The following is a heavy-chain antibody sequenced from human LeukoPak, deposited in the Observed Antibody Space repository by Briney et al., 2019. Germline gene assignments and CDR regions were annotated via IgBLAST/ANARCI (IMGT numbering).Heavy chain of an antibody. J-gene: IGHJ4*02. CDR3: ARAHFGYGDTDC. CDR2: FYHTGST. V-gene: IGHV4-59*11. CDR1: GGTIRTLY. D-gene: IGHD3-16*01. Sequence: SETLSLTCTVSGGTIRTLYWSWIRQTPGKGLEWIGYFYHTGSTNYNPSLKSRVIMSLDTSESQFSLKLSSVTAADTAVYYCARAHFGYGDTDCWGQGTLVTVSS.